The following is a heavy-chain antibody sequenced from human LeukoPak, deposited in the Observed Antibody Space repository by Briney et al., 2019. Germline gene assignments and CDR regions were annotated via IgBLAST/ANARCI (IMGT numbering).Heavy chain of an antibody. CDR3: ARHHFVSDGYKFDYYYGMDV. CDR1: GGSISSYY. Sequence: SETLSLTCTVSGGSISSYYWSWIRQPPGKGLEWIGYIYYSGSTNYNPSLKSRVTISVDTSKNQFSLKLSSVTAADTAVYYCARHHFVSDGYKFDYYYGMDVWGQGTTVTVSS. J-gene: IGHJ6*02. CDR2: IYYSGST. V-gene: IGHV4-59*08. D-gene: IGHD5-24*01.